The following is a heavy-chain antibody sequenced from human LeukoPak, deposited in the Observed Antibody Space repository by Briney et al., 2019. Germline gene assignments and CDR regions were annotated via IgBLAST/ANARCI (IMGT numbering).Heavy chain of an antibody. CDR3: AKGKINHGGAFDI. V-gene: IGHV3-23*01. CDR1: GFKFDAYP. J-gene: IGHJ3*02. CDR2: ISDSGGST. D-gene: IGHD2-15*01. Sequence: PGGSLRLSCAASGFKFDAYPMSWVRQAPGKGLEWVSSISDSGGSTHYAESVRGRFSLSRDNFEKTLYLQMNRLRAEDTAVYYCAKGKINHGGAFDIWGQGTRVIVAS.